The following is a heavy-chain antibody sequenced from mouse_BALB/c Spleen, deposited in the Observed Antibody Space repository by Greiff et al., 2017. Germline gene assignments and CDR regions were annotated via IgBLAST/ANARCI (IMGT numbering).Heavy chain of an antibody. CDR1: GFTFSSYT. CDR2: ISSGGSYT. V-gene: IGHV5-6-4*01. Sequence: EVQGVESGGGLVKPGGSLKLSCAASGFTFSSYTMSWVRQTPEKRLEWVATISSGGSYTYYPDSVKGRFTISRDNAKNTLYLQMSSLKSEDTAMYYCTRDYRYDSGNYFDYWGQGTTLTVSS. J-gene: IGHJ2*01. CDR3: TRDYRYDSGNYFDY. D-gene: IGHD2-14*01.